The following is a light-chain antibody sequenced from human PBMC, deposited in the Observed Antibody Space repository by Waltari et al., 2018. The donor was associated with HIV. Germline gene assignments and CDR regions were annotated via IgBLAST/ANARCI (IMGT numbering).Light chain of an antibody. CDR1: SIRRYY. Sequence: SSELTQDPSVSVALGQTVRLTCQGDSIRRYYASWYQQKSGQAPVGGFFGRNNRPSGIPDRCSGSSSGNTASLTITGAQAEDEADYYCHSRDSSGYHVVFGGGTKVTVL. CDR2: GRN. V-gene: IGLV3-19*01. J-gene: IGLJ2*01. CDR3: HSRDSSGYHVV.